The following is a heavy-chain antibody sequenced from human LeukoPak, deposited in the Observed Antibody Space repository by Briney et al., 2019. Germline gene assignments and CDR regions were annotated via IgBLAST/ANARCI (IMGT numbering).Heavy chain of an antibody. CDR1: GFSLSTSGVG. D-gene: IGHD4-11*01. CDR2: IYWNDDK. Sequence: SGPTLVKPTQTLTLTCTFSGFSLSTSGVGVGWIRQPPGKALEWLALIYWNDDKRYSPSLKSRLTITKDTSKNQVVLTMTNMDPVDTATYYCAHAYSNNNRFGFDPWGQGTLVTVSS. J-gene: IGHJ5*02. CDR3: AHAYSNNNRFGFDP. V-gene: IGHV2-5*01.